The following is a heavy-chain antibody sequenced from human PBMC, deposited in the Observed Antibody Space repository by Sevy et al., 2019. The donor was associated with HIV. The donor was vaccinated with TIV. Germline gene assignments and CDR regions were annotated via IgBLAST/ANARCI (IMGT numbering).Heavy chain of an antibody. Sequence: ASVKVSCKASGGTXSSYAISWVRQAPGQGLEWMGGIIPIFGTANYAQKFQGRVTITADESTSTAYTELSSLRSEDTAVYYCARAQRSMVQGVXFSSWGQGTLVTVSS. CDR3: ARAQRSMVQGVXFSS. J-gene: IGHJ5*02. CDR1: GGTXSSYA. CDR2: IIPIFGTA. D-gene: IGHD3-10*01. V-gene: IGHV1-69*13.